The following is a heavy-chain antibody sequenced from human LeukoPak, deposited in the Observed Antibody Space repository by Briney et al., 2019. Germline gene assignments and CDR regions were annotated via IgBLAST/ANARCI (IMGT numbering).Heavy chain of an antibody. CDR2: INSDGSST. V-gene: IGHV3-74*01. CDR1: GFTFNSYW. CDR3: ARSVAVVTATFGY. Sequence: PGGSLRLSCAASGFTFNSYWMHWVRQAPGKGLVWVSRINSDGSSTSYADSVKGRFTISRDNAKNTLYRQMNSLRAEDTAVYYCARSVAVVTATFGYWGQGTLVTVSS. D-gene: IGHD2-15*01. J-gene: IGHJ4*02.